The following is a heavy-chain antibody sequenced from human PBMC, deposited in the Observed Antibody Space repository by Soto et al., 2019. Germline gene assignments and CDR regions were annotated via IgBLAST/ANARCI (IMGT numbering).Heavy chain of an antibody. CDR3: ATVSLQLTTMDY. J-gene: IGHJ4*02. CDR2: IYHSGST. CDR1: VGSVSSGSYY. D-gene: IGHD4-4*01. Sequence: PSETLSLTCTVSVGSVSSGSYYWNWIRQPPGKGPEWIGSIYHSGSTDYNPSLKSRVAISVDTSQNQFSLKLGSVTAADTAVYYCATVSLQLTTMDYWGQGALVTVSS. V-gene: IGHV4-61*01.